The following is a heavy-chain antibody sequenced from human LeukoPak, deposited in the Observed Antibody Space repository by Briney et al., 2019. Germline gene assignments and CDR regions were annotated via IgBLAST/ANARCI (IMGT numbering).Heavy chain of an antibody. CDR3: ARWVGFLERSLYYFDY. CDR2: INPSGGST. CDR1: GYTFTSYY. J-gene: IGHJ4*02. D-gene: IGHD3-3*01. V-gene: IGHV1-46*01. Sequence: ASVKVSCKASGYTFTSYYMHWVRQAPGQGLEWMGIINPSGGSTSYAQKFQGRVTMTRDTSTSTVYMELSSLRSEDTAVYYCARWVGFLERSLYYFDYWGQGTLVTVSS.